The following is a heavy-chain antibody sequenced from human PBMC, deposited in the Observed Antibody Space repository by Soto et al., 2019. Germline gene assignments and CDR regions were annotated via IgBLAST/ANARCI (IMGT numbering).Heavy chain of an antibody. CDR3: ARVRDGYNADGGPYWYFDL. Sequence: QVQLVESGGGVVQPGRSLRLSCAASGFTFSSYGMHWVRQAPGKGLEWVAVIWYDGSNKYYADSVKGRFTISRDNSKNTLYLQMNSLRAEDTAVYYCARVRDGYNADGGPYWYFDLWGRGTLVTVSS. J-gene: IGHJ2*01. CDR1: GFTFSSYG. CDR2: IWYDGSNK. V-gene: IGHV3-33*01. D-gene: IGHD5-12*01.